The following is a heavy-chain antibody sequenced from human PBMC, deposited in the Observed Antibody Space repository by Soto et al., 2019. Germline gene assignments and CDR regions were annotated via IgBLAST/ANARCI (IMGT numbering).Heavy chain of an antibody. Sequence: EVQPVESGGGLVQPGRSLRLSCAASGFTFDDYAMHWVRQVPGKGLEWVSGINWNSGSIGYGDSVKGRFAISRDNAKNSLHLQMNSLSADDTAFYYCVKDESINWYSGHFRHWGQGTLVTVSS. J-gene: IGHJ1*01. CDR2: INWNSGSI. CDR3: VKDESINWYSGHFRH. CDR1: GFTFDDYA. D-gene: IGHD6-13*01. V-gene: IGHV3-9*01.